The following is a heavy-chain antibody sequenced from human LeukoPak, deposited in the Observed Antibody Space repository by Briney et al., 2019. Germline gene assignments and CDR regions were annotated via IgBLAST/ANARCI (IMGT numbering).Heavy chain of an antibody. D-gene: IGHD3-22*01. CDR1: GFTFSSYA. J-gene: IGHJ4*02. Sequence: GGSLRLSCAASGFTFSSYAMSGVRQAPGKGLEWVSAISGSGGSTYYADSVKGRFTISRDNSKNTLYLQMNSLRAEDTAVYYCASDYYYDSSGYYYLTYWGQGTLVTVSS. V-gene: IGHV3-23*01. CDR2: ISGSGGST. CDR3: ASDYYYDSSGYYYLTY.